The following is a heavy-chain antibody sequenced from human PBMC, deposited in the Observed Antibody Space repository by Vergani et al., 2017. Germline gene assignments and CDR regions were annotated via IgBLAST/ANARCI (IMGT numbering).Heavy chain of an antibody. J-gene: IGHJ4*02. CDR3: AKDLSDSTAWPDVDS. V-gene: IGHV3-30-3*01. CDR1: GFTFSSYA. D-gene: IGHD2-8*02. Sequence: QVQLVESGGGVVQPGRSLRLSCAASGFTFSSYAMHWVRQAPGKGLEWVAVISYDGSNKYYADSVKGRFTIPRDNSKNTLYLQMNSLRAEDTAVYYCAKDLSDSTAWPDVDSRGQGTLVTGSA. CDR2: ISYDGSNK.